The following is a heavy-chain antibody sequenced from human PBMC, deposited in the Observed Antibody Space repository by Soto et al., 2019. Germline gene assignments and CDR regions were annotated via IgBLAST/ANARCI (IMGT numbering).Heavy chain of an antibody. CDR2: IDPSDSYT. D-gene: IGHD6-13*01. V-gene: IGHV5-10-1*01. CDR3: ARQQVAAAGGGMDV. J-gene: IGHJ6*02. CDR1: GYSFTSYW. Sequence: GASLKISCKGSGYSFTSYWNSWVCQMPGKGLEWMGRIDPSDSYTNYSPSFQGHVTISADKSISTAYLQWSSLKASDTAMYYCARQQVAAAGGGMDVWGQGTRVTVYS.